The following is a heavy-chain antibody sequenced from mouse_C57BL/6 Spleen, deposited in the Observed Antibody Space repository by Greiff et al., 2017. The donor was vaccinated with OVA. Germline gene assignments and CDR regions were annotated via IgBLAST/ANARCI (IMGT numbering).Heavy chain of an antibody. Sequence: VQLQQSGPELVKPGASVKMSCKASGYTFTDYNMHWVKQSHGKSLEWIGYINPNNGGTSYNQKFKGKATLTVNKSSSTAYMELRSLTSEDSAVYYCARWESITTVVVDYWGQGTTLTVSS. J-gene: IGHJ2*01. V-gene: IGHV1-22*01. CDR1: GYTFTDYN. CDR2: INPNNGGT. CDR3: ARWESITTVVVDY. D-gene: IGHD1-1*01.